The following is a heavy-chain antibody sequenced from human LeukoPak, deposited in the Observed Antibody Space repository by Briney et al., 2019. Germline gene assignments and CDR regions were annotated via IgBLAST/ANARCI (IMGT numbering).Heavy chain of an antibody. D-gene: IGHD6-13*01. CDR2: IYTSGST. CDR3: ARIAYSSSWYGIDP. V-gene: IGHV4-4*07. J-gene: IGHJ5*02. CDR1: GGSISSYY. Sequence: SETLSLTCTVSGGSISSYYWSWIRQPAGKGLEWIGRIYTSGSTNYNPSLKSRVTMSVDTSKNQFSLKLSSVTAADTAVYYCARIAYSSSWYGIDPWGQGTLVTVSS.